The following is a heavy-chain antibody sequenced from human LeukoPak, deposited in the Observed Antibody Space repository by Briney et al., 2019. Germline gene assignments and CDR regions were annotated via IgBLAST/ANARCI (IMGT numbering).Heavy chain of an antibody. D-gene: IGHD5-24*01. J-gene: IGHJ4*02. V-gene: IGHV1-8*03. CDR2: MNPNTGNT. CDR1: GYTFPNYD. CDR3: ARGRRW. Sequence: ASVKVSCKASGYTFPNYDIYWVRHAAGQGLEWMGWMNPNTGNTITAQKFQARVTFSSDTSITTAYMELSSLTSDDTAVYYCARGRRWWGQGTLVTVSS.